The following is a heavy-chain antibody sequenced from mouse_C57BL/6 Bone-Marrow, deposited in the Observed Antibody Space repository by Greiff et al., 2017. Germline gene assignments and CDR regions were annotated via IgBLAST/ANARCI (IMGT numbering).Heavy chain of an antibody. V-gene: IGHV1-42*01. Sequence: EVQLQESGPELVKPGASVKISCKASGYSFTGYYMNWVKQSPEKSLEWIGEINPSTGGTTYNQKFKAKATLTVDKSSSTAYMQLKSLTSEDSAVYYWASPYGSSYGGFAYWGQGTLVTVSA. J-gene: IGHJ3*01. CDR3: ASPYGSSYGGFAY. CDR2: INPSTGGT. CDR1: GYSFTGYY. D-gene: IGHD1-1*01.